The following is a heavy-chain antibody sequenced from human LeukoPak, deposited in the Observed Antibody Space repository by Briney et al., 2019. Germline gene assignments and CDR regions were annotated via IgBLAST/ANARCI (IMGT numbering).Heavy chain of an antibody. CDR1: GFTFQNYG. CDR2: INNSGGGS. D-gene: IGHD3-10*01. CDR3: AKGRNLGGVGPPPDY. V-gene: IGHV3-23*01. Sequence: GGSLRLSCAASGFTFQNYGMSWVRQAPGKGLERVSTINNSGGGSYYADSVKGRCTISRDNSKDTLYLQMNSLRAEDTAVYYCAKGRNLGGVGPPPDYWGQGTLVTVSS. J-gene: IGHJ4*02.